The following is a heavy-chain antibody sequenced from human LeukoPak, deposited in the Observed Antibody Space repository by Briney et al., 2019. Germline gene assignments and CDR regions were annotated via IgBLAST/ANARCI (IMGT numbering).Heavy chain of an antibody. D-gene: IGHD5-18*01. CDR2: IYTSGST. J-gene: IGHJ5*02. V-gene: IGHV4-4*09. Sequence: PSETLSLTCTVSGGSVSSYYWSWIRQPPGKGLEWIGYIYTSGSTNYNPSLKSRVTISVDTSKNQFSLKLSSVTAADTAVYYCARHSDTAWFDPWGQGTLVTVSS. CDR3: ARHSDTAWFDP. CDR1: GGSVSSYY.